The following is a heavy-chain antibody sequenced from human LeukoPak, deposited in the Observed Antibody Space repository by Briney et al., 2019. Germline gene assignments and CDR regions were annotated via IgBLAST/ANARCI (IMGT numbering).Heavy chain of an antibody. J-gene: IGHJ4*02. Sequence: PGRSLRLSCAASGFTFSSYGMHWVRQAPGKGLEWVAVIWYDGSNKYYADSVKGRFTISRDNSKNTLYLQMNSLRAEGTAVYYCAKSSHLGVTVTADYWGQGTLVTVSS. V-gene: IGHV3-33*06. D-gene: IGHD4-17*01. CDR3: AKSSHLGVTVTADY. CDR1: GFTFSSYG. CDR2: IWYDGSNK.